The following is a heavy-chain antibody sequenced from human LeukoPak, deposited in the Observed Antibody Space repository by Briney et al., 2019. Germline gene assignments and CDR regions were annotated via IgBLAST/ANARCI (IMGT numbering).Heavy chain of an antibody. CDR3: ATDPVAVGGRYYYYYGMDV. J-gene: IGHJ6*04. CDR2: INAGNGNT. V-gene: IGHV1-3*01. Sequence: GASVTVSCKASGYTFTSYAMHWVRRAPGQRLERMGWINAGNGNTKYSQKFQGRVTITRDTSASTAYMELRSLRSEDTAADYCATDPVAVGGRYYYYYGMDVWGKGTTVTVSS. D-gene: IGHD6-19*01. CDR1: GYTFTSYA.